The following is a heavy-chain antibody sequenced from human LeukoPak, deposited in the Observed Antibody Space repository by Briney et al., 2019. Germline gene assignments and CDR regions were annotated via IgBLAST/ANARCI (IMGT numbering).Heavy chain of an antibody. Sequence: GGSLRLSCAASGFTFSSYAMSWVRQAPGKGLEWVSTISGNGGGTYYADSVKGRFTISRDNSKNTLYLQMNSLRAEDTAVYYCAKDRTAGYDGLVDYWGQGTLVTVSS. J-gene: IGHJ4*02. D-gene: IGHD5-12*01. CDR3: AKDRTAGYDGLVDY. V-gene: IGHV3-23*01. CDR1: GFTFSSYA. CDR2: ISGNGGGT.